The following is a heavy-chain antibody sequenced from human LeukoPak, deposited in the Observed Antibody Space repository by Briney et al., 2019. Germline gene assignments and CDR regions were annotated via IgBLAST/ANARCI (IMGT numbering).Heavy chain of an antibody. CDR2: VYYSGST. Sequence: PSETLSLTCTVSGGSISSYYWSWIRQPPGKGLEWIGYVYYSGSTYYNPSLKSRVTISVDMSKKQFSLKLTSVTTADTAVYYCARGQDLRGSPTIYPFDYWGQGTLVTVSS. V-gene: IGHV4-59*01. J-gene: IGHJ4*02. CDR1: GGSISSYY. CDR3: ARGQDLRGSPTIYPFDY. D-gene: IGHD3-9*01.